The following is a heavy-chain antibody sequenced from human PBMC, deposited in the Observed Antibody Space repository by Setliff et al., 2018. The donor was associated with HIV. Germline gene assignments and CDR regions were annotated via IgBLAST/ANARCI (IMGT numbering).Heavy chain of an antibody. V-gene: IGHV1-8*02. Sequence: ASVKVSCKASGYTFTSYAMHWVRQAPGQRLEWMGWMNPKSGNTGYARKFQGRVTMTRKTSISTAYMELRSLRSDDTAVYYCARGYCSSTSCYGIYYFDNWGQGTPVTVSS. CDR2: MNPKSGNT. CDR3: ARGYCSSTSCYGIYYFDN. D-gene: IGHD2-2*01. J-gene: IGHJ4*02. CDR1: GYTFTSYA.